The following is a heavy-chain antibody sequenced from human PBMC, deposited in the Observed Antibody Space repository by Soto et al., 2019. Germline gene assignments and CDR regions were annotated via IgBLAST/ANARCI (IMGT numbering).Heavy chain of an antibody. D-gene: IGHD6-19*01. CDR3: ARLGKRQWLVMEGYFDY. CDR1: GFTFSDSY. V-gene: IGHV3-11*01. J-gene: IGHJ4*02. CDR2: ISSSGSTI. Sequence: GGSLRLSCAASGFTFSDSYMSWIRPAPGKGLEWVSYISSSGSTIYYADSVKGRFTISRDNAKNSLYLQMNSLRAEDTAVYYCARLGKRQWLVMEGYFDYWGQGTLVTVSS.